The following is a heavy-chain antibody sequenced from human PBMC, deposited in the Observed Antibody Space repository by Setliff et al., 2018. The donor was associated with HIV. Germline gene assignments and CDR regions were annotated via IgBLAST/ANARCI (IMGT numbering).Heavy chain of an antibody. CDR2: IRYDGGNK. V-gene: IGHV3-30*02. D-gene: IGHD2-15*01. CDR3: AAGGGWYSGFVY. CDR1: GFTFSSYG. J-gene: IGHJ3*01. Sequence: GGSLRLSCAASGFTFSSYGMHWVRQAPGKGLEWVAFIRYDGGNKYYADSVKGRFTISRDNSKNTLYLQMNSLRAEDTAVYYCAAGGGWYSGFVYWGQGTMVTVS.